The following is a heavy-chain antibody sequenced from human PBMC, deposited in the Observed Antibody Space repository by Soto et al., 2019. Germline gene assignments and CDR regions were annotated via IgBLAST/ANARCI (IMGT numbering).Heavy chain of an antibody. V-gene: IGHV3-21*06. Sequence: PGGSLTLSCAASGFTLRTYTMNWVRQAPGKGLEWVSSISISSSDRYYADSVRGRFTISRDNAKNALYLQMNSLGADDTAVYFCVRGMNPLFGGQGTLVTVSS. CDR1: GFTLRTYT. J-gene: IGHJ4*01. CDR3: VRGMNPLF. CDR2: ISISSSDR.